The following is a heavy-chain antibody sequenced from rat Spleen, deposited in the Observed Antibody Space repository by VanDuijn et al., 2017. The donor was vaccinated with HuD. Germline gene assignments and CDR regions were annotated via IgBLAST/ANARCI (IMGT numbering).Heavy chain of an antibody. V-gene: IGHV5-29*01. CDR2: ISYGDSSGHSST. D-gene: IGHD1-9*01. Sequence: EVQLMESGGGLVQPGRSLKVSCEASGFTFSDFGMAWVRQAPTKGLEWVATISYGDSSGHSSTYYRDSVKGRFTISRDNAKSTLSLQMDSLRSEDTATYYCARRHYGYTDYFDYWGQGVMVTVSS. CDR1: GFTFSDFG. J-gene: IGHJ2*01. CDR3: ARRHYGYTDYFDY.